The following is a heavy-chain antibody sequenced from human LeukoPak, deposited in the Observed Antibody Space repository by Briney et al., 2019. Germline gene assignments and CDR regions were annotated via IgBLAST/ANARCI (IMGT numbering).Heavy chain of an antibody. Sequence: TPSETLSLTCAVYGGSFGGYYWGWIRQPPGKGLEWIEEINHSGRTNYNPSLRGRVTRSVDTSKSQFSLKLSSVTAADTAVYYCARESSDILTGYYNRKDYWGQGTLVTVSS. D-gene: IGHD3-9*01. CDR1: GGSFGGYY. CDR3: ARESSDILTGYYNRKDY. J-gene: IGHJ4*02. CDR2: INHSGRT. V-gene: IGHV4-34*01.